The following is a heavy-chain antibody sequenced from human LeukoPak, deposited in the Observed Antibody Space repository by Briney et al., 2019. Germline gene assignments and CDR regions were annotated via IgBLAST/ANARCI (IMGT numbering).Heavy chain of an antibody. CDR3: ANGRKLDYYFDP. CDR2: IYYSGST. D-gene: IGHD1-26*01. CDR1: GGSISSYY. Sequence: SETLSLTCTVSGGSISSYYWTWIRQPPGKGLEWIGYIYYSGSTNYNPSLKSRVTISVDTSKNQFSLKLSSVTAADTAVYFCANGRKLDYYFDPWGQGTLVTVSS. V-gene: IGHV4-59*01. J-gene: IGHJ4*02.